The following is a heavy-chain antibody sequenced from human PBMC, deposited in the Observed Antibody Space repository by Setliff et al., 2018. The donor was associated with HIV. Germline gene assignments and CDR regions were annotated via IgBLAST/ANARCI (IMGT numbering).Heavy chain of an antibody. CDR1: DASINSNNYY. Sequence: SETLSLTCSISDASINSNNYYWGWIRQPPGKGLEWIGSIYYNGSTYHNPSLKSRVSISVDTSKKQLSLRLSSVAAADTSVYYCARQAKGYFHHWGQGTLVTVSS. D-gene: IGHD5-12*01. CDR2: IYYNGST. V-gene: IGHV4-39*01. J-gene: IGHJ1*01. CDR3: ARQAKGYFHH.